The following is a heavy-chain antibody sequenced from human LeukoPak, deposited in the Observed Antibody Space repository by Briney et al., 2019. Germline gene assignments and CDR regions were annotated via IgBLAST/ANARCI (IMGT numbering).Heavy chain of an antibody. J-gene: IGHJ4*02. CDR3: ARDSPRRGGSAYDILTGYLY. Sequence: ASVKVSCKASGYTFTSYAMNWVRQAPGQGLEWMGWINTNTGNPTYAQGFTGRFVFSLDTSVSTAYLQISSLKAEDTAVYYCARDSPRRGGSAYDILTGYLYWGQGALVTVSS. CDR1: GYTFTSYA. D-gene: IGHD3-9*01. CDR2: INTNTGNP. V-gene: IGHV7-4-1*02.